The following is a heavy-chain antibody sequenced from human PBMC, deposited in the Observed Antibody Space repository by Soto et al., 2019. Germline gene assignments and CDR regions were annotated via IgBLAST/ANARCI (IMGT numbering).Heavy chain of an antibody. CDR2: INPNSGGT. CDR1: GYTFTGYY. D-gene: IGHD3-3*02. CDR3: ASSWGHHFWSGYPNLDV. J-gene: IGHJ6*02. V-gene: IGHV1-2*04. Sequence: ASVKVSCKASGYTFTGYYMHWVRQAPGQGLEWMGWINPNSGGTNYAQKFQGWVTMTRDTSINPDTSKNQFSLQLNSVTPEDTAVYYCASSWGHHFWSGYPNLDVWGQGTTVTVSS.